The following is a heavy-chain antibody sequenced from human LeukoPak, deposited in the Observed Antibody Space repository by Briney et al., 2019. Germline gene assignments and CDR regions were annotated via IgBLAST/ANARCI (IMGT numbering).Heavy chain of an antibody. J-gene: IGHJ6*02. Sequence: GGSLRLSCAVSGFTFSDHYTDWVRQAPGKGLEWVGRTRNRANRNTTEYAASVKDRFTISRDESKNSLYLQMNSLKTEDTAVYYCARDYTSGGMDVSGQGTTVTVSS. D-gene: IGHD3-10*01. V-gene: IGHV3-72*01. CDR2: TRNRANRNTT. CDR1: GFTFSDHY. CDR3: ARDYTSGGMDV.